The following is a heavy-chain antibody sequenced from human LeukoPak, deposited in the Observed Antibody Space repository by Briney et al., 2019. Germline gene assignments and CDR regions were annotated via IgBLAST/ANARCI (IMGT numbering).Heavy chain of an antibody. J-gene: IGHJ4*02. V-gene: IGHV3-23*01. D-gene: IGHD2-21*01. CDR1: GFTFSSYS. CDR2: ISGSGGST. Sequence: GGSLRLSCAASGFTFSSYSMNWVRQAPGKGLEWVSAISGSGGSTYYADSVKGRFTISRDNSKNTLYLQMNSLRAEDTAVYYCAKVARSQWNYFDYWGQGTLVTVSS. CDR3: AKVARSQWNYFDY.